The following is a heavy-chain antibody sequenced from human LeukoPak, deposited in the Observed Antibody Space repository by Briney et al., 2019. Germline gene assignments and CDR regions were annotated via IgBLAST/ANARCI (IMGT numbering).Heavy chain of an antibody. J-gene: IGHJ4*02. D-gene: IGHD3-3*01. V-gene: IGHV3-23*01. CDR1: GFTFSSSA. Sequence: PGGSLRLSCAASGFTFSSSAMSWVRQAPGKGLEWVSAISNNGGYTYYADSVQGRFTISRDNSKSTLCLQMNSLRAEDTAVYYCAPPSGTLDYWGQGTLVTVSS. CDR3: APPSGTLDY. CDR2: ISNNGGYT.